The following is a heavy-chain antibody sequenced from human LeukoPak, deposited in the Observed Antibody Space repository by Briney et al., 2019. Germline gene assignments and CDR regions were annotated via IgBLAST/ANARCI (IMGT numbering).Heavy chain of an antibody. D-gene: IGHD2-2*01. V-gene: IGHV4-61*02. CDR1: GGSISSGSYY. J-gene: IGHJ5*02. CDR2: IYTSGST. Sequence: SQTLSLTCTVSGGSISSGSYYWSWIRQPAGKGLEWIGRIYTSGSTNYNPPLKSRVTISVDTTKNQFSLKLSPVTAADTAVYYCARDLWRGFCSSTSCYPRAAGFDPWGQGTLVTVSS. CDR3: ARDLWRGFCSSTSCYPRAAGFDP.